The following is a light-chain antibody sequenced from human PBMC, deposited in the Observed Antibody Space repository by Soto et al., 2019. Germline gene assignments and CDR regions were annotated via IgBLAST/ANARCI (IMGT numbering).Light chain of an antibody. J-gene: IGKJ5*01. CDR1: QSISSY. CDR2: AAS. Sequence: DIQMTQSPSSLSASVGDRVTITCLSSQSISSYLNWYQQKPGKAPKLLLYAASSLQSGVPSRFSGSGSGTDFTLTISSLQPEDFAIYYCQQTYTTPEITLGQGTRLEIK. CDR3: QQTYTTPEIT. V-gene: IGKV1-39*01.